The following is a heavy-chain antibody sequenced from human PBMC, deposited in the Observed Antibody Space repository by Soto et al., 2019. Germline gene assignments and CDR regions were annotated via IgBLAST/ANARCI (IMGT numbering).Heavy chain of an antibody. CDR2: IHYSGTT. CDR3: ARRGSGPSCGDDWTRCAFDI. CDR1: GDSIINNNYY. V-gene: IGHV4-39*01. Sequence: QLQLQESGPGLVKPSETLSLTCSVSGDSIINNNYYWGWVRQSPEKGLEWIGSIHYSGTTNYYPYLKSGATMSGDTSRSQFSLELSSVAASDTALYYCARRGSGPSCGDDWTRCAFDIWGQGTMVTVSS. D-gene: IGHD2-21*01. J-gene: IGHJ3*02.